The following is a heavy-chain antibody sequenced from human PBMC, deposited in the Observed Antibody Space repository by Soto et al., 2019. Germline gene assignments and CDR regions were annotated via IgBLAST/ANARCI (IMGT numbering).Heavy chain of an antibody. J-gene: IGHJ6*02. CDR1: GYTFTGYY. CDR3: ARTPAEGYYYGMDV. CDR2: INPNSGGT. V-gene: IGHV1-2*02. Sequence: ASVKVSCKASGYTFTGYYMHWVRQAPGQGLEWMGWINPNSGGTNYAQKFQGRVTMTRDTSISTAYMELSRLRSDDTAVYYCARTPAEGYYYGMDVWGQGTTVIVSS.